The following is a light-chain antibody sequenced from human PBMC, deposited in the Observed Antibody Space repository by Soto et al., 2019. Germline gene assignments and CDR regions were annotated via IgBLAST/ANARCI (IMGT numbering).Light chain of an antibody. CDR2: EVS. CDR1: SSDVGNYNF. J-gene: IGLJ3*02. V-gene: IGLV2-23*02. Sequence: QSALTQPASVSGSPGQSITISCTGTSSDVGNYNFVSWYQQYPGKAPKLMIYEVSERPSGVSNRFSGSKSGSTASLTISGLQAEDEADYYCCSYAGTTTLFGGGTKVTVL. CDR3: CSYAGTTTL.